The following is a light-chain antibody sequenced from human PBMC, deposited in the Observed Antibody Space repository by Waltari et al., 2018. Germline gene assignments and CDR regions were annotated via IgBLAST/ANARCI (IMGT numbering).Light chain of an antibody. J-gene: IGLJ1*01. CDR1: SSNIGAGYD. Sequence: QSVLTQPPSVSGAPGQRVTIPCTGSSSNIGAGYDVHWYQQLPGTAPKLLIYGNSNRPSGVPDRFSGSKSGTSASLAIPGLQAEDEADYYCQSYDSSLSAYYVFGTGTKVTVL. CDR3: QSYDSSLSAYYV. V-gene: IGLV1-40*01. CDR2: GNS.